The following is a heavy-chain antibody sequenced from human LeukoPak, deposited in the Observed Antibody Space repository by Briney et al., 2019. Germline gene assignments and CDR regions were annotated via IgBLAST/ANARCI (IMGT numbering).Heavy chain of an antibody. J-gene: IGHJ4*02. V-gene: IGHV1-46*01. CDR1: GYTFTSYY. D-gene: IGHD3-22*01. CDR3: ARGPRVVYYDSSGYYYGPVDY. Sequence: ASVKVSCKASGYTFTSYYMHWVRQAPGQGLEWMGIINPSGGSTSYAQKFQGRVTMTRDTSTSTVYMELSSLRSEDTAVYYCARGPRVVYYDSSGYYYGPVDYWGQGTLVTVSS. CDR2: INPSGGST.